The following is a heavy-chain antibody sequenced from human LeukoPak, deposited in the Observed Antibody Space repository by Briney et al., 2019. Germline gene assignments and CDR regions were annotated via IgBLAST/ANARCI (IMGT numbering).Heavy chain of an antibody. Sequence: GGSLRLSCAASGFTFSKYGMHWVRQAPGKGLEWLALIWYDGHNKYYADSVKGRFSISRDNSKNTLFLEMNDLRAEDTALYYCAREWGLIAVAGGPGYRGQGTPVTVSS. CDR1: GFTFSKYG. D-gene: IGHD6-19*01. CDR3: AREWGLIAVAGGPGY. V-gene: IGHV3-33*01. CDR2: IWYDGHNK. J-gene: IGHJ4*02.